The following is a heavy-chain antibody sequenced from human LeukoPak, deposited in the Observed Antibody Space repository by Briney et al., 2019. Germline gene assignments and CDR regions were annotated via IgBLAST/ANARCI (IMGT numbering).Heavy chain of an antibody. CDR1: GDSISSSNCY. CDR3: ARDPTYYYDSSGYYFDY. D-gene: IGHD3-22*01. Sequence: SETLSLTCTVSGDSISSSNCYWGWIRQPPGKGLERIGSIYFSGGTYYNASLKSRVSISVDTSKNQFSLKLSSVTAADTAVYYCARDPTYYYDSSGYYFDYWGQGTLVTVSS. J-gene: IGHJ4*02. V-gene: IGHV4-39*07. CDR2: IYFSGGT.